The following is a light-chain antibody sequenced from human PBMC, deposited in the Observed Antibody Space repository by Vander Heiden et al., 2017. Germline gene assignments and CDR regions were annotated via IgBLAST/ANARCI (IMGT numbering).Light chain of an antibody. CDR3: QQYNNWPPWT. Sequence: EIVMTQYPATLSVSPGERATLSCRASQSVSSNLDWYQQKPGQPPRLLIYGASTRTTGIPARFSGSGSGTEFTLTISSLQSEDFAVYYCQQYNNWPPWTFGQGTKVEIK. J-gene: IGKJ1*01. CDR1: QSVSSN. CDR2: GAS. V-gene: IGKV3-15*01.